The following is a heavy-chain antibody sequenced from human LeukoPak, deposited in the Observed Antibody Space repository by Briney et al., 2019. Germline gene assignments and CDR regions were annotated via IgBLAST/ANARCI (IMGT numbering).Heavy chain of an antibody. V-gene: IGHV1-69*05. D-gene: IGHD6-6*01. CDR1: GGSFSSYA. Sequence: SVKVSCKASGGSFSSYAINWVRQAPGQGLEWMGGIIPIFGTANYAQKFQGRVTITTDESTSTAYMQLSSLRSDDTAVYYCAIFIAARPGWLGFDYWGQGTLVTVSS. CDR3: AIFIAARPGWLGFDY. CDR2: IIPIFGTA. J-gene: IGHJ4*02.